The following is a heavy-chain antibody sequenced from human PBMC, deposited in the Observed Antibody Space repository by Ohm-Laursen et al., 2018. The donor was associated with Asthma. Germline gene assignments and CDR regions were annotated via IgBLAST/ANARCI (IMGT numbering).Heavy chain of an antibody. D-gene: IGHD6-6*01. CDR3: ARGSGAARPFDY. CDR1: GFTFSSYA. V-gene: IGHV3-30-3*01. J-gene: IGHJ4*02. Sequence: SLRLSCAASGFTFSSYAMHWVRQAPGKGLEWVAVISYDGSNKYYADSVKGRFTISRDNPRNTLYLQMNSLRAEDTAVYYCARGSGAARPFDYWGQGTLVTVSS. CDR2: ISYDGSNK.